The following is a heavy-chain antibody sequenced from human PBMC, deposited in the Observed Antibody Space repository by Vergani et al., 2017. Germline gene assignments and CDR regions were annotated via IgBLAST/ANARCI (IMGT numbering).Heavy chain of an antibody. CDR1: GFTFSSYE. CDR2: ISSSGSTI. CDR3: AGYSRRGYGPSLLY. D-gene: IGHD1-26*01. J-gene: IGHJ4*02. V-gene: IGHV3-48*03. Sequence: EVQLVESGGGLVQPGGSLRLSCAASGFTFSSYEMNWVRQAPGKGLEWVSYISSSGSTIYYADSVKGRFTISSDNAKNSLYLKMNGLRAEDTAVYYCAGYSRRGYGPSLLYWGQGTLVTVSS.